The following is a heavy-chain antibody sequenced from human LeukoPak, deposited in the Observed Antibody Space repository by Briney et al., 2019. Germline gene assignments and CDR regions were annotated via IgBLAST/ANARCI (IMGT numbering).Heavy chain of an antibody. Sequence: ASVKVSCKASGYTFTSYGIGWVRQAPGQGLEWMGWISAYNGYTNYAQNLQGRVTVTTDTSTTTAYMELRSLRSDDTAVYYCARYYHETGGYRSYFDYWGQGTLVTVSS. D-gene: IGHD3-22*01. CDR1: GYTFTSYG. V-gene: IGHV1-18*01. CDR2: ISAYNGYT. CDR3: ARYYHETGGYRSYFDY. J-gene: IGHJ4*02.